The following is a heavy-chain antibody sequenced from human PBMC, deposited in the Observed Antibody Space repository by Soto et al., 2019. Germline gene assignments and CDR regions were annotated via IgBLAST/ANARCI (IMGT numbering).Heavy chain of an antibody. CDR3: ARDYGGGGDAFDI. Sequence: GASVKVSCKASGYTLTIYYMHWVRQAPGQGLEWMGIINPSGGSTSYAQKFQGRVTMTRDTSTSTVYMELSSLRSEDTAVYYCARDYGGGGDAFDIWGQGTMVTVSS. J-gene: IGHJ3*02. D-gene: IGHD4-17*01. CDR2: INPSGGST. V-gene: IGHV1-46*01. CDR1: GYTLTIYY.